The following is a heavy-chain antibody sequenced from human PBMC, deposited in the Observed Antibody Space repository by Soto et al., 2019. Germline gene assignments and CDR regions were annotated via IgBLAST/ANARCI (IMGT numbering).Heavy chain of an antibody. V-gene: IGHV4-31*03. CDR1: GGSISSGGYY. CDR2: IYYSGST. J-gene: IGHJ4*02. CDR3: ARGDIVVVTAKGSFDY. Sequence: QVQLQESGPGLVKPSQTLSLTCTVSGGSISSGGYYWSWNRQHPGKGLEWIGYIYYSGSTYYNPSLKSRVTISVDTSKNQFSLKLSSVTAADTAVYYCARGDIVVVTAKGSFDYWGQGTLVTVSS. D-gene: IGHD2-21*02.